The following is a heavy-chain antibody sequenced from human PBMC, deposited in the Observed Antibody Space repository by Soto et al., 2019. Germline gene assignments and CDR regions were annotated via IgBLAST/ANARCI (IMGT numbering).Heavy chain of an antibody. CDR1: GVSMNNYY. J-gene: IGHJ4*02. CDR2: ISNSGSA. CDR3: ARISSGTGGTPMVSYLDY. D-gene: IGHD3-16*01. Sequence: SETLSLTCTVSGVSMNNYYWSWIRQPPGRGLEWIGHISNSGSANYLPSLKRRVTISVDTSRNQVSLQLRSVTTAETAVYFCARISSGTGGTPMVSYLDYWGQGTLVTVSS. V-gene: IGHV4-59*01.